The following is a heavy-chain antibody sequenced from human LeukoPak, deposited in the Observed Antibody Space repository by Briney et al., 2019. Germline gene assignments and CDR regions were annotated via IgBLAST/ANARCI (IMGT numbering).Heavy chain of an antibody. CDR3: ARDHTVVVPAAKLYYYYYMDV. CDR1: GYTFTGYY. V-gene: IGHV1-2*03. J-gene: IGHJ6*03. D-gene: IGHD2-2*01. CDR2: INPNSGGT. Sequence: LGASVKVSCTASGYTFTGYYMHWVRQAPGQGLEWMGWINPNSGGTNYAQKFQGRVTMTRDTSISTAYMELSRLRSDDTAVYYCARDHTVVVPAAKLYYYYYMDVWGKGTTVTVSS.